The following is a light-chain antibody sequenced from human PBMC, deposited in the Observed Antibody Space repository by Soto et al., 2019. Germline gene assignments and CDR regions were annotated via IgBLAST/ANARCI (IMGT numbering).Light chain of an antibody. CDR2: GAS. V-gene: IGKV3-15*01. CDR3: QQYNSWPPWT. Sequence: EIVMTQSPGTLSVSPGEGATLSCRASQSVSSNLAWYRQKPGQAPRLLIYGASTRATGIPARFSGSGSGTEFNLTISSLQSEDFAVYYCQQYNSWPPWTFGQVTKVEIK. J-gene: IGKJ1*01. CDR1: QSVSSN.